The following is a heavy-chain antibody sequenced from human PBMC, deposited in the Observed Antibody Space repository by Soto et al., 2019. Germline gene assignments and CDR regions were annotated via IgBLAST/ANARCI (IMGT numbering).Heavy chain of an antibody. CDR2: INHSGST. CDR1: GGSFSGYY. Sequence: PSETLSLTCAVYGGSFSGYYWSWIRQPPGKGLEWIGEINHSGSTNYNPSLKSRVTISVDTSKNQFSLKLSSVTAADTAVYYCARGLPGYSYGPFDYWGQGTLVTVSS. J-gene: IGHJ4*02. CDR3: ARGLPGYSYGPFDY. D-gene: IGHD5-18*01. V-gene: IGHV4-34*01.